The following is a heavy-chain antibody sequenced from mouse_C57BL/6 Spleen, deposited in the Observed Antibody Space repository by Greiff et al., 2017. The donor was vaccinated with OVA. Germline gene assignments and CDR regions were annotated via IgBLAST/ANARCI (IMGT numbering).Heavy chain of an antibody. CDR3: ARDGDYYGSSSWFAY. V-gene: IGHV1-81*01. D-gene: IGHD1-1*01. Sequence: QVQLQQSGAELARPGASVKLSCKASGYTFTSYGISWVKQRTGQGLEWIGEIYPRSGNTYYNEKFKGKATLTADKSSSTAYMELRSLTSEDSAVYFGARDGDYYGSSSWFAYWGQGTLVTVSA. CDR2: IYPRSGNT. J-gene: IGHJ3*01. CDR1: GYTFTSYG.